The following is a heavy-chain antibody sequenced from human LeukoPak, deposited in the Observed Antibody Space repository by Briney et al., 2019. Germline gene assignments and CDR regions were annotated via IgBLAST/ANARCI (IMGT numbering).Heavy chain of an antibody. CDR3: AQGSGGSCCDAFDI. CDR1: GGTFSSYT. J-gene: IGHJ3*02. Sequence: ASVKVFCKASGGTFSSYTISWVRQAPGQGLEWMGRIIPILGIANYAQKFQGRVTITADKSTSTAYMELSSLRSEDTAVYYCAQGSGGSCCDAFDIWGQGTMVTVSS. V-gene: IGHV1-69*02. D-gene: IGHD2-15*01. CDR2: IIPILGIA.